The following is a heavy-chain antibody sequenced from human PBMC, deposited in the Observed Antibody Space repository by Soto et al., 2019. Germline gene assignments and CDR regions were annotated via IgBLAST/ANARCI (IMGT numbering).Heavy chain of an antibody. D-gene: IGHD2-2*01. Sequence: LRLSCAASGLNFGLSFMIWMRQRPGKGLEWVSFISHNSDYTNYADSVRGRFTISRDNDKSSIYLQMNSLRADDTAVYYCASRYCSSTACYGYLEYWGQGTLVTVSS. CDR1: GLNFGLSF. CDR3: ASRYCSSTACYGYLEY. J-gene: IGHJ4*02. CDR2: ISHNSDYT. V-gene: IGHV3-11*06.